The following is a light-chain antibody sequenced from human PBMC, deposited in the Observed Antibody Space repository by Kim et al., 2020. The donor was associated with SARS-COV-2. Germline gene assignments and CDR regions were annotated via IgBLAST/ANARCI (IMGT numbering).Light chain of an antibody. J-gene: IGKJ1*01. Sequence: ASVGDRVTFTCRASQGINNHLAWFQQKSGKAPKSLIYAASTLQGGVPSRFSGSGFGTDFTLTISSLQPEDFATYYCQQYVGYSRTFGQGTKVDIK. V-gene: IGKV1-16*01. CDR2: AAS. CDR1: QGINNH. CDR3: QQYVGYSRT.